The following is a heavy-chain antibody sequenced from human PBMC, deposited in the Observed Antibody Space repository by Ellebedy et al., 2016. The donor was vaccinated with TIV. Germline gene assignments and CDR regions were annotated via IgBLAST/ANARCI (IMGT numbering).Heavy chain of an antibody. CDR1: GFPFSSYA. CDR3: AKSQDYDSSGYYWSESEWYFDL. CDR2: ISGSCGST. J-gene: IGHJ2*01. D-gene: IGHD3-22*01. Sequence: GESLKISCAASGFPFSSYAMSWVRQAPGQGLEWVSAISGSCGSTYYADYVKGRFTIARDNSKNTLYLQMNSLRAEDTAVYYCAKSQDYDSSGYYWSESEWYFDLWGRGTLVTVSS. V-gene: IGHV3-23*01.